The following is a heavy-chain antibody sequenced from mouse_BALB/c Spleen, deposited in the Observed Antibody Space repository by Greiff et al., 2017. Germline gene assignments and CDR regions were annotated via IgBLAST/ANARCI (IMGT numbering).Heavy chain of an antibody. J-gene: IGHJ3*01. CDR3: ARVNYDPAWFAY. V-gene: IGHV5-9-4*01. Sequence: DVKLVESGGGLVKPGGSLKLSCAASGFTFSSYAMSWVRQSPEKRLEWVAEISSGGSYTYYPDTVTGRFTISRDNAKNTLYLEMSSLRSEDTAMYYCARVNYDPAWFAYWGQGTLVTVSA. CDR1: GFTFSSYA. D-gene: IGHD2-4*01. CDR2: ISSGGSYT.